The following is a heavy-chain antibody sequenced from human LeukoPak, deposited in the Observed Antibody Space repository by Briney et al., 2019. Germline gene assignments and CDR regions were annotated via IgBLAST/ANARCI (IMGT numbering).Heavy chain of an antibody. CDR3: ARGEDSSSWYWFDY. J-gene: IGHJ5*01. CDR1: GGTFSSYA. Sequence: SVTVSCTASGGTFSSYAISWVRQAPGQGLEWMEGIIPIFGTANYAQKFQGRVTITADESTSTAYMELSSLRSEDTAVYYCARGEDSSSWYWFDYWGQGTLVTVS. CDR2: IIPIFGTA. D-gene: IGHD6-13*01. V-gene: IGHV1-69*13.